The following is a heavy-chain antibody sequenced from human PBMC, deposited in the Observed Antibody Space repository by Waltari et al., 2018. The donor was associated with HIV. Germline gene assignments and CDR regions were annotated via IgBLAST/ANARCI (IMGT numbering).Heavy chain of an antibody. CDR3: ARFMVGVLATRYWFDL. V-gene: IGHV2-26*01. CDR2: IFSNDEK. J-gene: IGHJ5*02. CDR1: GFSLSNSRMA. D-gene: IGHD2-2*01. Sequence: QVTLKESGPVLVKPTETLTLTCTVSGFSLSNSRMAVSWIRQPPGRALEWLAHIFSNDEKSYNTSLNSRLTISKDTSKSQVVLTMANMDPVDTATYYCARFMVGVLATRYWFDLWGQGTLVTVSS.